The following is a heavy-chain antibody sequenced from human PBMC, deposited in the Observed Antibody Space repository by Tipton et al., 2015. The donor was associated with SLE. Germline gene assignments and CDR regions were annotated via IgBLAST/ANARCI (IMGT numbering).Heavy chain of an antibody. CDR1: GGSISSSNW. V-gene: IGHV4-4*02. J-gene: IGHJ6*02. Sequence: TLSLTCTVSGGSISSSNWWSWVRQPPGKGLEWIGEIYHTGTTNYNLSLKSRVTISVDKSTDQFSLKLSSVTAADTAVYYCARDRNYYGMDVWGQGTTVTVSS. CDR3: ARDRNYYGMDV. CDR2: IYHTGTT.